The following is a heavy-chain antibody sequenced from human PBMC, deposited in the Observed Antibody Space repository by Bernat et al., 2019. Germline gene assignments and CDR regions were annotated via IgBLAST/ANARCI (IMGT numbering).Heavy chain of an antibody. J-gene: IGHJ4*02. V-gene: IGHV4-61*01. CDR1: GGSVSSGSYY. CDR3: ARDRRDYGDYWYYFDY. Sequence: QVQLQESGPGLVKPSETLSLTCTVSGGSVSSGSYYWSWIRQPPGKGLEWIGYIYYSGSTNYNPSLKSRVTISVDTSKNQFSLKLSYVTAADTAVYYCARDRRDYGDYWYYFDYWGQGTLVTVSS. D-gene: IGHD4-17*01. CDR2: IYYSGST.